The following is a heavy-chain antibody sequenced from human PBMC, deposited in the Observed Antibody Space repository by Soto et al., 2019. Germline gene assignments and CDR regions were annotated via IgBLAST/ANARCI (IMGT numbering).Heavy chain of an antibody. CDR1: GGSISSGGYY. J-gene: IGHJ3*02. CDR2: IYYSGST. V-gene: IGHV4-31*01. Sequence: QVQLQESGPGLVKPSQTLSLTCTVSGGSISSGGYYWRWIRQRPGKGLEWIGYIYYSGSTYYNQSLKSPVTIIVDKSKNQFSLKLSSVTAAETAVYYCARAWGRSIRAFDIWGQGTMVTVSS. CDR3: ARAWGRSIRAFDI. D-gene: IGHD3-16*01.